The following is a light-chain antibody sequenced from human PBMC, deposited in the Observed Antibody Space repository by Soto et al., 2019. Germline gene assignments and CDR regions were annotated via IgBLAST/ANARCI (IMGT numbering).Light chain of an antibody. CDR1: QSVWNNY. V-gene: IGKV3-20*01. CDR3: HLYGRSSPLT. CDR2: GAS. Sequence: EIVLTQSPGTLSLSPGERATLSCRASQSVWNNYLAWYQQKHGQAPRHAIDGASRRATGIPDSFSASGSGADFTLTISSLEPEDFAVYFCHLYGRSSPLTFGGGTKVEIK. J-gene: IGKJ4*01.